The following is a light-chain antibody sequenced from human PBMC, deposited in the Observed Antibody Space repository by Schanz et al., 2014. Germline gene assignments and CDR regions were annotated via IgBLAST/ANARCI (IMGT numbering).Light chain of an antibody. J-gene: IGKJ1*01. Sequence: DIQLTQSPSTLSASVGDRVTITCRASQSISGWLAWYQQKPGKAPNLLIYRASTLQSGVPSRFSGSGSGTEFTLTISSLQPDDFATYLCQQYDSYSRTFGQGTKVQIK. CDR3: QQYDSYSRT. CDR1: QSISGW. V-gene: IGKV1-5*03. CDR2: RAS.